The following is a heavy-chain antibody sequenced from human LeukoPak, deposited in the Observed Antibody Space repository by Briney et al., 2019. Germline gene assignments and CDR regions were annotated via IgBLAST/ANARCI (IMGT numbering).Heavy chain of an antibody. CDR1: GFTFSSYG. Sequence: GGSLRLSCAASGFTFSSYGMHWVRQAPGKGLEWVAFIRYDGSNKYYADSVKGRFTISRDNSKNTLYLQMNSLRAEDTAVYYCAKYAGSCRGSDAFDIWGQGTMVTVSS. D-gene: IGHD1-26*01. J-gene: IGHJ3*02. V-gene: IGHV3-30*02. CDR2: IRYDGSNK. CDR3: AKYAGSCRGSDAFDI.